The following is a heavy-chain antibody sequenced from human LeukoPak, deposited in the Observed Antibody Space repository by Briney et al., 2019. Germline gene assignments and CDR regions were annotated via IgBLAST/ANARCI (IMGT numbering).Heavy chain of an antibody. CDR2: FDPEAGET. Sequence: ASVKVSGKVSGYTLTELSIHWVRQAPGKGLEWMGGFDPEAGETIYAQNFQGRVTMTEDTSTYTSYMELYSLRSEDTAVYYCATDDDSSGFALYAFNIWGQGTMVTVSS. D-gene: IGHD3-22*01. V-gene: IGHV1-24*01. CDR3: ATDDDSSGFALYAFNI. CDR1: GYTLTELS. J-gene: IGHJ3*02.